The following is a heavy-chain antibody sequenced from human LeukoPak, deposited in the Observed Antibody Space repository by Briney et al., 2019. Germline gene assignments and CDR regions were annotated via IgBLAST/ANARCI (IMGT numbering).Heavy chain of an antibody. CDR1: GYTFTSYY. CDR2: INPSGGNT. V-gene: IGHV1-46*01. D-gene: IGHD5-18*01. J-gene: IGHJ4*02. Sequence: GASVKVSCKASGYTFTSYYMHWVRQAPGQGLEWMGIINPSGGNTSYAQKFQGRVTMTRDTSTSTVYMELSSLRSEDTAVYYCAREGTGDTAMARFDYWGQGTLVTVSS. CDR3: AREGTGDTAMARFDY.